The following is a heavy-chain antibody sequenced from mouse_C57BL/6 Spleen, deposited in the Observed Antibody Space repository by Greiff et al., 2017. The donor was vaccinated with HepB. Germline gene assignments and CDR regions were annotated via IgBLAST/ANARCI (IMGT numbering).Heavy chain of an antibody. CDR3: TGPIYSRPWLVY. J-gene: IGHJ3*01. Sequence: DVHLVESGGGLVQPGGSMKLSCAASGFTFSDAWMDWVRQSPEKGLEWVAEIRNKANNHATYYAESVKGRFTISRDDSKSSVYLQMTSLRAEDTGFYYCTGPIYSRPWLVYWGKGTLVTVSA. V-gene: IGHV6-6*01. CDR1: GFTFSDAW. CDR2: IRNKANNHAT. D-gene: IGHD2-12*01.